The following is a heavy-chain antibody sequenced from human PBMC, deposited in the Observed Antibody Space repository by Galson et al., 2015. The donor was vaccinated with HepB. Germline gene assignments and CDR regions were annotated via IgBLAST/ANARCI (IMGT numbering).Heavy chain of an antibody. J-gene: IGHJ5*02. V-gene: IGHV3-74*01. D-gene: IGHD6-13*01. CDR1: GFTFSSYS. CDR3: ARGTLAAAGTFDP. Sequence: LRLSCAASGFTFSSYSMNWVRQAPGRGLVWVSRINSDGSSTSYADSVKGRFTISRDNAKNTLYLQMNSLRAEDTAVYYCARGTLAAAGTFDPWGQGTLVTVSS. CDR2: INSDGSST.